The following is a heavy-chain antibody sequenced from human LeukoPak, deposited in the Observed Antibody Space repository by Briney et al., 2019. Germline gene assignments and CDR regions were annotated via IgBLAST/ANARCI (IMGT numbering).Heavy chain of an antibody. Sequence: SETLSLTCTVSGGSISSYYWSWIRQPPGKGLEWIGYIYYSGSTNYNPSLKSRVTISVDTSKNQFSLKLSSVTAADTAVYYCARGDMLIVPYYFDYWGQGTLVTVSS. J-gene: IGHJ4*02. CDR2: IYYSGST. D-gene: IGHD3-16*01. CDR3: ARGDMLIVPYYFDY. CDR1: GGSISSYY. V-gene: IGHV4-59*01.